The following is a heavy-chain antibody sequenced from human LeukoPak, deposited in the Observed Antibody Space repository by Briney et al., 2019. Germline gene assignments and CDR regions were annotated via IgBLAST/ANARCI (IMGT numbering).Heavy chain of an antibody. D-gene: IGHD2-2*01. CDR3: ARLPAQNWFDP. Sequence: PSETLSLTCTVSGGSISNYYWSWIRQPPGQGLEWIGYIYYSGSTNYNPPLKRRVTISVDTSKNQFSLKLSSVTAADTAVYYCARLPAQNWFDPWGQGTLVTVSS. J-gene: IGHJ5*02. CDR2: IYYSGST. CDR1: GGSISNYY. V-gene: IGHV4-59*08.